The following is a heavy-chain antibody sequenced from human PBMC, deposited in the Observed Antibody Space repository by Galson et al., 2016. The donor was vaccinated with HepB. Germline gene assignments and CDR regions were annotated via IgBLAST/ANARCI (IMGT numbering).Heavy chain of an antibody. Sequence: SVKVSCKASGATFGSYALNWVRQAPGLGLEWMGGILPLSGTATYPQKFQGRVTITADKSTSTYYMELSSLTFEDTAVYYCAREMRRPTQGVAFDIWGQGTMVTVSS. CDR2: ILPLSGTA. CDR3: AREMRRPTQGVAFDI. J-gene: IGHJ3*02. CDR1: GATFGSYA. D-gene: IGHD2-8*01. V-gene: IGHV1-69*06.